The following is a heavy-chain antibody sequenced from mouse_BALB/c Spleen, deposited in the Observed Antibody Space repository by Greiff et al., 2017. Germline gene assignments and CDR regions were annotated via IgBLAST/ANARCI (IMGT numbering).Heavy chain of an antibody. Sequence: EVQLVESGGGLVQPGGSRKLSCAASGFTFSSFGMHWVRQAPEKGLEWVAYISSGSSTIYYADTVKGRFTISRDNPKNTLFLQMTSLRSEDTAMYYCARSATTVVPFAYWGQGTLVTVSA. D-gene: IGHD1-1*01. J-gene: IGHJ3*01. CDR1: GFTFSSFG. CDR3: ARSATTVVPFAY. CDR2: ISSGSSTI. V-gene: IGHV5-17*02.